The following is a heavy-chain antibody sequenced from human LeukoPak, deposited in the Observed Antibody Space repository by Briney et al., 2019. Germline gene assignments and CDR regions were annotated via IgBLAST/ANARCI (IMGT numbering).Heavy chain of an antibody. V-gene: IGHV4-4*07. J-gene: IGHJ4*02. CDR2: IYTSGST. CDR1: GGSISSYY. CDR3: ARMREYYYDSSGYYDY. D-gene: IGHD3-22*01. Sequence: PSKTLSLTCTVSGGSISSYYWSWIRQPAGKGLEWIGRIYTSGSTNYNPSLKSRVTMSVDTSKNQFSLKLSSVTAADTAVYYCARMREYYYDSSGYYDYWGQGTLVTVSS.